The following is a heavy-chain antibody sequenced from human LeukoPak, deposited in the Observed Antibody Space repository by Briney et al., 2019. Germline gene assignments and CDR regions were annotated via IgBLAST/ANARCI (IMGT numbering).Heavy chain of an antibody. V-gene: IGHV3-7*01. D-gene: IGHD3-16*01. CDR2: INQYGSEK. Sequence: GGSLRLSCAASGLTFSNYWMTWVRQAPGKGLEWVASINQYGSEKYYVDSVKGRFTISRDNAKNSVSLQMNSLRVEDTAVYFCARSLGDDWGQGTLVTVCS. CDR3: ARSLGDD. CDR1: GLTFSNYW. J-gene: IGHJ4*02.